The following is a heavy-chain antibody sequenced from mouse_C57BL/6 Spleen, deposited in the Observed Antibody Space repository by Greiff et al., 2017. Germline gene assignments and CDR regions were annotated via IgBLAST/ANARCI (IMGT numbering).Heavy chain of an antibody. J-gene: IGHJ2*01. V-gene: IGHV2-9-1*01. CDR1: GFSLTSYA. D-gene: IGHD1-1*01. CDR3: ARNYYGSTLDY. CDR2: IWTGGGT. Sequence: VKVVESGPGLVAPSQSLSITCTVSGFSLTSYAISWVRQPPGKGLEWLGVIWTGGGTNYNSALKSRLSISKDNTKSQVFLKMNSLQTDDTARDYCARNYYGSTLDYWGQGTTLTVSS.